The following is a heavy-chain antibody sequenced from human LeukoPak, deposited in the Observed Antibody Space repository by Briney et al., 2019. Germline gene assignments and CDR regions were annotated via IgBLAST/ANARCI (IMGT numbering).Heavy chain of an antibody. J-gene: IGHJ5*02. CDR3: ARDRYQQQLVHWFGP. D-gene: IGHD6-13*01. Sequence: VASVKVSCKASGGTFSSYAISWVRQAPGQGLEWMGGIIPIFGTANYAQKFQGRVTITTDESTSTAYMELSSLRSEDTAVYYCARDRYQQQLVHWFGPWGQGTLVTVSS. CDR2: IIPIFGTA. V-gene: IGHV1-69*05. CDR1: GGTFSSYA.